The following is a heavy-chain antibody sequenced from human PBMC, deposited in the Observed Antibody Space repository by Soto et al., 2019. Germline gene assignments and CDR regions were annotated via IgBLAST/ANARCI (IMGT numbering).Heavy chain of an antibody. CDR1: GFTFSSYS. V-gene: IGHV3-48*01. J-gene: IGHJ4*02. D-gene: IGHD2-15*01. CDR3: ARDSRYCSGGSCYSHFDY. CDR2: ISSSSSTI. Sequence: GGSLRLSCAGSGFTFSSYSMNWVRQAPGKGLEWVSYISSSSSTIYYADSVKGRFTISRDNAKHSLYLQMNSLRAEDTAVYYCARDSRYCSGGSCYSHFDYWGQGTPVTVSP.